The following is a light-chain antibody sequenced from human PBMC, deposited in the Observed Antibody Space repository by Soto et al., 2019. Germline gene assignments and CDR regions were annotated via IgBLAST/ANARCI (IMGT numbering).Light chain of an antibody. CDR3: QQRHNWPIT. V-gene: IGKV3-11*01. Sequence: EIVMTQSPATLSVSPGERATLSCRASQSVGSDLAWYQQKPGQAPRLLIYDASNRATGIPARFSGSGSGTDFTLTISGLEPADLGVYYCQQRHNWPITFGQGTRLEIK. CDR1: QSVGSD. J-gene: IGKJ5*01. CDR2: DAS.